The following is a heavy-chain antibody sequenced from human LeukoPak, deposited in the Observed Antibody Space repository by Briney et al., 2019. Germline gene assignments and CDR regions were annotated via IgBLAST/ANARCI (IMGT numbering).Heavy chain of an antibody. V-gene: IGHV5-51*01. CDR2: IYPGDSDT. CDR3: AMPYYYDSSGYYGFGY. J-gene: IGHJ4*02. CDR1: GYSFTSYW. Sequence: GESLKISCKGSGYSFTSYWIGWVRQMPGKGLEWIGIIYPGDSDTRYSPSFQGQVTISADKSISTAYLQWSSLKASDTAMYYRAMPYYYDSSGYYGFGYWGQGTLVTVSS. D-gene: IGHD3-22*01.